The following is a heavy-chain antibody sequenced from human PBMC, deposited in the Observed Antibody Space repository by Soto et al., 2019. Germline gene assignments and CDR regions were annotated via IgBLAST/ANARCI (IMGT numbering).Heavy chain of an antibody. CDR3: AREALVDTAMDTTGVDAFVI. Sequence: QVQLVESGGGVVQPGRSLRLSCAASGFTFSSYGMHWVRQAPGKGLEWVAVIWYDGSNKYYADSVKGRFTISRDNSKNTLYLQMNSLRAEDTAVYYCAREALVDTAMDTTGVDAFVIWGQGTMVTVSS. CDR2: IWYDGSNK. J-gene: IGHJ3*02. CDR1: GFTFSSYG. D-gene: IGHD5-18*01. V-gene: IGHV3-33*01.